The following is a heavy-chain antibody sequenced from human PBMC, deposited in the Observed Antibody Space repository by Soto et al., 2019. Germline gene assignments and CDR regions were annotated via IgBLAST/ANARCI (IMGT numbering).Heavy chain of an antibody. V-gene: IGHV4-31*03. J-gene: IGHJ4*02. CDR2: IYYNGDT. D-gene: IGHD7-27*01. Sequence: QVQLQESGPGLVKPSQTLSLTCRVSGGPFPSGGYYWSWIRQEPGKGLEWIGYIYYNGDTSYNPSLRSRVTISADTSKTQFSLRLRSVTSADTAVYYCASGDSQVSSVFDYWGQGMLVTVSS. CDR1: GGPFPSGGYY. CDR3: ASGDSQVSSVFDY.